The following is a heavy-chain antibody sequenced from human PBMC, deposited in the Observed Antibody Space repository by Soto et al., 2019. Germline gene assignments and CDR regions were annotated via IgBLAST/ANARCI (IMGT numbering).Heavy chain of an antibody. CDR2: FYWNDDK. CDR1: GFLMDSIGVG. V-gene: IGHV2-5*01. Sequence: QITLKESGPTLVKPTQPLTLTCAFSGFLMDSIGVGVGWVRQPPGKALEWLGVFYWNDDKRYSPSLQTRDTIAKDNSTNQVFLALTVVHPMDTCTYYCACTGCCGNDCYLIYYFVIDVWGQGTTVIIS. D-gene: IGHD2-21*02. CDR3: ACTGCCGNDCYLIYYFVIDV. J-gene: IGHJ6*02.